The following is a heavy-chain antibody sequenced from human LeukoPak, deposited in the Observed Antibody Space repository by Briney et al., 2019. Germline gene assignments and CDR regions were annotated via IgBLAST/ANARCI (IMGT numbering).Heavy chain of an antibody. V-gene: IGHV3-21*01. CDR3: ARNKLGVLFYFDY. D-gene: IGHD7-27*01. J-gene: IGHJ4*02. CDR1: GFTFSSYS. Sequence: GGSLRLSCAASGFTFSSYSMHWVRQAPGKGLEWVSSISNASSYIYYADSVKGRFTISRDNAKNSLYLQMNSLRAEDTAVYYCARNKLGVLFYFDYWGQGTLVTVSS. CDR2: ISNASSYI.